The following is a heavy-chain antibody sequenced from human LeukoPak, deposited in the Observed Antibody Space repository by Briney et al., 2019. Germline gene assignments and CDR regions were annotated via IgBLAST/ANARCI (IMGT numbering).Heavy chain of an antibody. J-gene: IGHJ4*02. CDR3: ARRGYSSTWNVFYLDY. V-gene: IGHV1-18*01. D-gene: IGHD6-13*01. CDR1: GYTFTNYG. CDR2: IDAYNGNT. Sequence: ASVKVSCATSGYTFTNYGINWVRQAPGQGLEWMGWIDAYNGNTNYAQKAQDRVTMTTDRSTNTVYMELRSLTSDDTAFYYCARRGYSSTWNVFYLDYWGQGTLVTASS.